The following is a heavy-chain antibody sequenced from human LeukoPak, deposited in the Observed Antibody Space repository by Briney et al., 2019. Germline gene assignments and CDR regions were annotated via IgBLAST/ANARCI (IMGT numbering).Heavy chain of an antibody. J-gene: IGHJ4*02. V-gene: IGHV4-4*07. CDR3: ARGSNNWNDVFDY. D-gene: IGHD1-20*01. Sequence: SETLSLTCTVSGGSISSYSWSWIRQPAGKGLEWIGLIYASGMTKYNPSLKSRVTMSVGTSKNQFSLKLSSVTAADTAVYFCARGSNNWNDVFDYWGQGTLVTVSS. CDR1: GGSISSYS. CDR2: IYASGMT.